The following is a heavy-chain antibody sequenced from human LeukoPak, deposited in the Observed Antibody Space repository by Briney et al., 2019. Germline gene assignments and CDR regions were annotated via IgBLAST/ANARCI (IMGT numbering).Heavy chain of an antibody. Sequence: ASVTVSCKASGYTFTGYYMHWVRQAPGQALEWMGWINPNSGGTNYAQKFQGRVTMTRDTSISTAYMELSRLRSDDTAVYYCARDSNSSGWSPQVDYWGQGTLVTVSS. V-gene: IGHV1-2*02. CDR2: INPNSGGT. CDR1: GYTFTGYY. D-gene: IGHD6-19*01. CDR3: ARDSNSSGWSPQVDY. J-gene: IGHJ4*02.